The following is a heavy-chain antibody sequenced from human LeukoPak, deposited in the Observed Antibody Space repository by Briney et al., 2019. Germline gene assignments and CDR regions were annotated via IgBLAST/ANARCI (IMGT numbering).Heavy chain of an antibody. Sequence: ASVKVSCKASGYTFTGYYMHWVRQAPGQGLEWMGWINPNSGGTNYAQKFQGWVTMTRDTSISTAYMELSRLRSDDAAVYYCARGGPQAAPPRGYYYYGMDVWGQGTTVTVSS. V-gene: IGHV1-2*04. CDR3: ARGGPQAAPPRGYYYYGMDV. CDR2: INPNSGGT. J-gene: IGHJ6*02. D-gene: IGHD2-15*01. CDR1: GYTFTGYY.